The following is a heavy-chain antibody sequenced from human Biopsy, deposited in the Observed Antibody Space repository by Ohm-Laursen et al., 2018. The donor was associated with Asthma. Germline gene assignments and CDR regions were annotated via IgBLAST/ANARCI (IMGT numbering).Heavy chain of an antibody. CDR1: GFTFDEYT. CDR2: ISWNSATI. J-gene: IGHJ4*02. V-gene: IGHV3-9*01. CDR3: AKVRSDWVITESFDY. D-gene: IGHD3-22*01. Sequence: SLRLSCSASGFTFDEYTMHWVRQAPGKGLEWVSGISWNSATIGYADSVEGRFTISRDNAKNSVFLHMDSLRPGDTAFYYCAKVRSDWVITESFDYWGQGVLVTVSS.